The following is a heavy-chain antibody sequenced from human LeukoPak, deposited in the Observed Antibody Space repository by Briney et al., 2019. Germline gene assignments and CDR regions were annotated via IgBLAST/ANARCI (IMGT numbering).Heavy chain of an antibody. D-gene: IGHD3-10*01. CDR1: GFTFSSYG. Sequence: GGSLRLSCAASGFTFSSYGMSWVRQAPGKGLEWVSAISGSGISTYYADSVKGRFTISRDNSKNTLYLQMNSLRAEDTAVYYCAKDLDGSGSEHNCYYYMDVWGKGTTVTISS. J-gene: IGHJ6*03. CDR2: ISGSGIST. CDR3: AKDLDGSGSEHNCYYYMDV. V-gene: IGHV3-23*01.